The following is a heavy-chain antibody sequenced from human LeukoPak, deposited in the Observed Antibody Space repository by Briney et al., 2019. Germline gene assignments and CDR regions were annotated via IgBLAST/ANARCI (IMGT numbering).Heavy chain of an antibody. D-gene: IGHD3-3*01. Sequence: GGSLRLSCAASGFTFSSYSMNWVRQAPGKGLEWVSYISSSSSTIYYADSVKGRFTISRDNAKNSLYLQMNSLRAEDTAVYYCARVSYDFWSGYDYYYMDVWGKGTTVTVSS. V-gene: IGHV3-48*01. CDR3: ARVSYDFWSGYDYYYMDV. CDR1: GFTFSSYS. J-gene: IGHJ6*03. CDR2: ISSSSSTI.